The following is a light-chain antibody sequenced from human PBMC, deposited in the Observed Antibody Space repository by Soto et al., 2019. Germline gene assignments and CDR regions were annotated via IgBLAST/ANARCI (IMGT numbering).Light chain of an antibody. J-gene: IGLJ1*01. CDR2: DVT. Sequence: QSVLAQPASVSGSPGQSITISCTGTSNDVGGFNYVSWYQQLPGEAPKLVIYDVTHRTSGVSDRFSGSRSGNTASLTISGLQAEDEADYYCTSFTSGSTPYVLGTGTKVTVL. V-gene: IGLV2-14*03. CDR3: TSFTSGSTPYV. CDR1: SNDVGGFNY.